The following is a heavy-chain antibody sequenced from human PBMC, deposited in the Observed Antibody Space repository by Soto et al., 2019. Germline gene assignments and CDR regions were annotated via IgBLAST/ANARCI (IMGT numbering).Heavy chain of an antibody. J-gene: IGHJ3*01. Sequence: PGGSLRLSCAASGFTFSNYGMQWVRQAPGKGLEWVAVISDDGGDEYYADSVKGRFTIARDNSKNTLYLQMNSLRAEDTAMYYCAKDQFKANGQFDAFDVRGQGTVVTVS. CDR3: AKDQFKANGQFDAFDV. V-gene: IGHV3-30*18. CDR2: ISDDGGDE. D-gene: IGHD2-8*01. CDR1: GFTFSNYG.